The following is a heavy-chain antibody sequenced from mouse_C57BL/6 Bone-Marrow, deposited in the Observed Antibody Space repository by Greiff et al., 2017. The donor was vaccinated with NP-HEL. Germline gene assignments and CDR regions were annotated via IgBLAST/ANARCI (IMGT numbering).Heavy chain of an antibody. CDR2: IWTGGGT. V-gene: IGHV2-9-1*01. Sequence: VQLQQSGPGLVAPSQSLSITCTVSGFSLTSYAISWVRQPPGKGLEWLGVIWTGGGTNYNSALKSRLSISKDNSKSQVFLKMNSLQTDDTARYYCARNAYYYGRRALYYYAMDYWGQGTSVTVSS. J-gene: IGHJ4*01. D-gene: IGHD1-1*01. CDR3: ARNAYYYGRRALYYYAMDY. CDR1: GFSLTSYA.